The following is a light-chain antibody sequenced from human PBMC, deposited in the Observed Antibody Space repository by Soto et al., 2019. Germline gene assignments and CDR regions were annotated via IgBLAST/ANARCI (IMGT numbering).Light chain of an antibody. Sequence: DIQMTQSPSSLSASVGDRVTITCQASQDISNYLNRYQQKPGKAPKLLIYDASNLETGVPSRFSGSGSGTDFTFTISSLQPEDIATYYCQQYDNLLPTFGQGTRLEIK. V-gene: IGKV1-33*01. CDR1: QDISNY. CDR3: QQYDNLLPT. CDR2: DAS. J-gene: IGKJ5*01.